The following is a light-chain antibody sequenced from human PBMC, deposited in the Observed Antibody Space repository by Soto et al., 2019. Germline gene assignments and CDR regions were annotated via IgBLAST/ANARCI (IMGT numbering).Light chain of an antibody. CDR2: DVS. CDR1: SSDVGGYDF. CDR3: SSDTSNNTLHVV. V-gene: IGLV2-14*01. J-gene: IGLJ2*01. Sequence: QSVLTQPASVSGSPGQSITISCTGSSSDVGGYDFVSWYQQYPGKAPKLMIHDVSHRPSGVSNRFSGSKSGNTASLTISGLQSEDEADYYCSSDTSNNTLHVVFGGGTKLTVL.